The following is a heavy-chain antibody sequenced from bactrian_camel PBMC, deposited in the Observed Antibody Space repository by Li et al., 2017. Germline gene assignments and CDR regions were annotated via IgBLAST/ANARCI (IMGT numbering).Heavy chain of an antibody. Sequence: VQLVESGGGLVQPGGSLRLSCAASEFTFSSYYMTWVRQAPGKGLEWVSVINSGGDSTYYADSVKGRFTVSRDNAKNTLYLQLNSLKTEDTAVYYCAAGLRYWGQGTQVTVS. J-gene: IGHJ4*01. V-gene: IGHV3S40*01. CDR2: INSGGDST. CDR3: AAGLRY. CDR1: EFTFSSYY. D-gene: IGHD3*01.